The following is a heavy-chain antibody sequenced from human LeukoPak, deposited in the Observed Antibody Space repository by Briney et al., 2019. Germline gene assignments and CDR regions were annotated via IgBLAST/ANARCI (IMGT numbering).Heavy chain of an antibody. Sequence: PGGSLRLSCAASGFTFSSYGMHWVRQAPGKGLEWVTFIRYDGSLKNYADSVKGRFTVSRDNSKNTLYLQMDSLRAEDTAVYYCAKDLRYLVDYWGQGTLVTVSS. V-gene: IGHV3-30*02. D-gene: IGHD5/OR15-5a*01. CDR2: IRYDGSLK. CDR1: GFTFSSYG. CDR3: AKDLRYLVDY. J-gene: IGHJ4*02.